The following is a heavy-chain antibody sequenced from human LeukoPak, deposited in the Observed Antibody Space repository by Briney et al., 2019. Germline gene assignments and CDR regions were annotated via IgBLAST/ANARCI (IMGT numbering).Heavy chain of an antibody. V-gene: IGHV1-18*01. Sequence: ASVKVSCKTSGYTFTSYGVSWVRQAPGQRLEWMGWISTYNYNTYFAQKFRGRITLTKDTSTSTVYMELRNLRSDDPAIYYCARQVDTTMALPDYWGQGTLVTVSS. CDR3: ARQVDTTMALPDY. CDR2: ISTYNYNT. J-gene: IGHJ4*02. CDR1: GYTFTSYG. D-gene: IGHD5-18*01.